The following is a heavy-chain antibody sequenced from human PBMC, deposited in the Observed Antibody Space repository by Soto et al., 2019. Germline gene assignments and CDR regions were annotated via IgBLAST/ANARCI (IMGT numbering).Heavy chain of an antibody. D-gene: IGHD3-16*01. CDR2: ISESGDAA. V-gene: IGHV3-23*01. J-gene: IGHJ4*02. Sequence: EVQLLQSGGGLVQPGGSLRLSCAVSGLTFSGHAMTWVRQAPGKGLQWVSSISESGDAAFYSDSVRGRFTISRDNSKNMLYLQINSLRVEDTAVYYCVPGGSGAGGVDSWGQGTLVTVSS. CDR1: GLTFSGHA. CDR3: VPGGSGAGGVDS.